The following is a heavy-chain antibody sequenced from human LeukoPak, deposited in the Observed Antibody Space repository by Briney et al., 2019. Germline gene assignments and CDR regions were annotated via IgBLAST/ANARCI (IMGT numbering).Heavy chain of an antibody. Sequence: GGSLRLSCAASGFTFSSYSMNWVRQAPGKGLEWVSSISSSSSYMYYADSVKGRFTISRDNAKNSLYLQMNSLRAEDTAVYYCARGRVVVAVSDYWGQGTLVTVSS. CDR3: ARGRVVVAVSDY. J-gene: IGHJ4*02. V-gene: IGHV3-21*01. CDR2: ISSSSSYM. CDR1: GFTFSSYS. D-gene: IGHD6-19*01.